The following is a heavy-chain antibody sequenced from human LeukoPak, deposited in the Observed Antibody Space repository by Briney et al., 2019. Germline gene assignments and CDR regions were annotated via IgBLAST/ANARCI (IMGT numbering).Heavy chain of an antibody. Sequence: ASVRVSCKPSGYTLTELSIHWVRQAPGRGPEWMGGFDPEDGETIYAQKFQGRVTMTEDTSTDTAYMELSSLRSEDTAVYYCATRGEVVVTAMDYFDYWGQGTLVTVSS. CDR1: GYTLTELS. CDR2: FDPEDGET. CDR3: ATRGEVVVTAMDYFDY. J-gene: IGHJ4*02. D-gene: IGHD2-21*02. V-gene: IGHV1-24*01.